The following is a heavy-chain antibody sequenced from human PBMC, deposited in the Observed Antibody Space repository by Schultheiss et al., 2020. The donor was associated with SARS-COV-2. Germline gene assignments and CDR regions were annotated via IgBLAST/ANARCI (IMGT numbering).Heavy chain of an antibody. D-gene: IGHD4-17*01. V-gene: IGHV3-30-3*01. Sequence: GGSLRLSCSASGFIFNNYAMHWVRQAPGKGLEWVAVISYDGSNKYYADSVKGRFTISRDNSKNTLYLQMNSLRAEDTAVYYCAAHDFGDYAFDYWGQGTLVTVSS. CDR3: AAHDFGDYAFDY. CDR2: ISYDGSNK. CDR1: GFIFNNYA. J-gene: IGHJ4*02.